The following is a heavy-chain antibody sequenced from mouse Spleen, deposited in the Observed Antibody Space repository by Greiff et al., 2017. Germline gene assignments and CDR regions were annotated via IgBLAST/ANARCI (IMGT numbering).Heavy chain of an antibody. D-gene: IGHD4-1*01. Sequence: VQLKQSGPELVKPGASVKMSCKASGYTFTSYVMHWVKQKPGQGLEWIGYINPYNDGTKYNEKFKGKATLTSDKSSSTAYMELSSLTSEDSAVYYCARKLGRGDYYAMDYWGQGTSVTVSS. CDR3: ARKLGRGDYYAMDY. V-gene: IGHV1-14*01. CDR2: INPYNDGT. J-gene: IGHJ4*01. CDR1: GYTFTSYV.